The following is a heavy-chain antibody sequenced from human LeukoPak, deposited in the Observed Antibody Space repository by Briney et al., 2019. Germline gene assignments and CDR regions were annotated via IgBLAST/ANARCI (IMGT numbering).Heavy chain of an antibody. CDR1: GGSMSSSSYY. CDR3: ARRATIFGVANFDY. V-gene: IGHV4-39*01. CDR2: MYYSGSS. D-gene: IGHD3-3*01. Sequence: SETLSLTCTVSGGSMSSSSYYWGWIRQPPGKGLEWIGSMYYSGSSYYNPSLKSRATISLDTSKNQFSLKLSSVTAADTAVYYCARRATIFGVANFDYWGQGTLVTVSS. J-gene: IGHJ4*02.